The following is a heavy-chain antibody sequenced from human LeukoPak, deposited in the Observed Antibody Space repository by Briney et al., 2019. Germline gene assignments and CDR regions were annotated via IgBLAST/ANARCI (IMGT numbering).Heavy chain of an antibody. V-gene: IGHV3-30*03. CDR3: AINADVAIDY. J-gene: IGHJ4*02. CDR1: GFTFSSYW. CDR2: ISYDGSNK. Sequence: PGGSLRLSCAASGFTFSSYWMSWVRQAPGKGLEWVAVISYDGSNKYYADSVKGRFTISRDNSKNTLYLQMNSLRAEDTAVYYCAINADVAIDYWGQGTLITVSS. D-gene: IGHD2-15*01.